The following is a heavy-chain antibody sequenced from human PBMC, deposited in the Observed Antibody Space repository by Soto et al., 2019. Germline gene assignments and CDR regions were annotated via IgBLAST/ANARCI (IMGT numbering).Heavy chain of an antibody. D-gene: IGHD6-13*01. Sequence: QVHLVQSGAEVKKPGASVKVSCKAAGYIFINYYIHWVRQAPGQGLEWIGIINPNGGSTNYGQKFRGPVTLARATSTSTVSRDLSSLRYDDTAVYYCSRDLAAADYWGQGTLVTVSS. J-gene: IGHJ4*02. CDR1: GYIFINYY. V-gene: IGHV1-46*01. CDR2: INPNGGST. CDR3: SRDLAAADY.